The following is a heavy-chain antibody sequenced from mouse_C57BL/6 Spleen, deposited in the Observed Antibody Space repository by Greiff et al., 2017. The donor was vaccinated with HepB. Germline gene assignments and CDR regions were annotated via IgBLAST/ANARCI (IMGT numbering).Heavy chain of an antibody. CDR1: GYTFTSYW. J-gene: IGHJ4*01. D-gene: IGHD4-1*01. Sequence: QVQLQQSGAELVRPGSSVKLSCKASGYTFTSYWMDWVKQRPGQGLEWIGNIYPSDSETHYNQKFKDKATLTVDKSSSTAYMQLSSLTSEDSAVYYCARLSGREAMDYWGQGTSVTVSS. CDR3: ARLSGREAMDY. CDR2: IYPSDSET. V-gene: IGHV1-61*01.